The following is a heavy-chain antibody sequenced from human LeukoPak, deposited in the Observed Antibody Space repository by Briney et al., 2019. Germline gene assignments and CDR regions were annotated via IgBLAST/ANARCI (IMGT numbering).Heavy chain of an antibody. CDR2: IYYSGST. V-gene: IGHV4-30-4*01. D-gene: IGHD1-26*01. Sequence: SETLSLTCTVSGGSISSGSYYWSWIRQPPGKGLEWIGYIYYSGSTYYNPSLKSRVTISVDTSKNQFSLKLSSVTAADTAVYYCARGGNYYGMDVWGQGTTVTVSS. J-gene: IGHJ6*02. CDR3: ARGGNYYGMDV. CDR1: GGSISSGSYY.